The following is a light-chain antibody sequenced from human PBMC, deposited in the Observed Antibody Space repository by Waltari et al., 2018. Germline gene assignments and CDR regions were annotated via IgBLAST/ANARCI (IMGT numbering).Light chain of an antibody. CDR3: QHYDSSPQVT. V-gene: IGKV3-20*01. Sequence: DIVLTQSPGTLSLSPGERATLSCRASQSVSSRFLAGYQQTPGQAPSLLIYGASTRATGSPDRFSGSGAGTDFTLTISRLEPEDFAVYYCQHYDSSPQVTFGPGTKVEVK. J-gene: IGKJ3*01. CDR1: QSVSSRF. CDR2: GAS.